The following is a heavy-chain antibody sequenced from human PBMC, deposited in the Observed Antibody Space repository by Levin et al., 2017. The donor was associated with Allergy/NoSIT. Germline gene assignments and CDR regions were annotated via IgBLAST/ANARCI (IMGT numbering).Heavy chain of an antibody. CDR3: AKDRLGDYGHFDS. CDR1: GFTLNDFA. J-gene: IGHJ4*02. Sequence: SLKISCAASGFTLNDFAMYWVRQAPGKGLEWVAGISWNGDTIGYGDSVKGRFTISRDDAQNSLYLQLNSLRHEDTAVYYCAKDRLGDYGHFDSWGQGPLVSVSS. CDR2: ISWNGDTI. D-gene: IGHD4-17*01. V-gene: IGHV3-9*01.